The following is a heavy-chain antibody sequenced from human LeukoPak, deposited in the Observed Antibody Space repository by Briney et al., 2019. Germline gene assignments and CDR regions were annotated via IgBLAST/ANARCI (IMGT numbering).Heavy chain of an antibody. J-gene: IGHJ1*01. CDR3: ARDRGDYGENAEYFQH. V-gene: IGHV3-20*04. CDR1: RILFVDYG. Sequence: GGSLRLSCAASRILFVDYGMNWVRQAPGKGLEWVAGINWNGVNTGYADSVRGRFTISRDNAENSLYLQMNSLRAEDTAVYYCARDRGDYGENAEYFQHWGQGTPVTVSS. CDR2: INWNGVNT. D-gene: IGHD4-17*01.